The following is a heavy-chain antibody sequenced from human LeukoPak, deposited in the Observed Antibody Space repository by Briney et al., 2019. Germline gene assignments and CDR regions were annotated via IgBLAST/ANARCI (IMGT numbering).Heavy chain of an antibody. D-gene: IGHD3-10*01. Sequence: GSSVKVSCKASGGTFSSYAISWVRQAPGQGLEWMGRIIPILGIANYAQKFQGRVTITADKSTSTAYMELSSLRSEDTAVYYCASSDTPQRFGLRSYYGMDVWGQGTTVTVSS. CDR1: GGTFSSYA. CDR2: IIPILGIA. CDR3: ASSDTPQRFGLRSYYGMDV. J-gene: IGHJ6*02. V-gene: IGHV1-69*04.